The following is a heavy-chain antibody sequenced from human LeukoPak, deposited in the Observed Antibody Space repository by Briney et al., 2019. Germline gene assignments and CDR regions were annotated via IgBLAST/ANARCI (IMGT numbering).Heavy chain of an antibody. CDR2: FDPGDGET. CDR1: GYTLTELS. Sequence: ASVKVSCKVSGYTLTELSMHWVRQAPGKGLEWMGGFDPGDGETIYAQKFQGRVTMTEDTSTDTAYMELSSLRSEDTAVYYCATECGYSGYDSCEDYWGQGTLVTVSS. CDR3: ATECGYSGYDSCEDY. D-gene: IGHD5-12*01. V-gene: IGHV1-24*01. J-gene: IGHJ4*02.